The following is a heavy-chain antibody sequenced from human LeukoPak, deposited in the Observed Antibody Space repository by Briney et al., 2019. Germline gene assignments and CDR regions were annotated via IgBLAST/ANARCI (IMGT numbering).Heavy chain of an antibody. D-gene: IGHD5-12*01. V-gene: IGHV3-30*18. CDR2: ISYDGSNK. Sequence: GRSLRLSCAASGFTFSSYGMHWVRQAPGKGLEWVAVISYDGSNKYYADSVKGRFTISRDNSKNTLYLQMNSLRAEDTAVYYCAKDQRYSGYDLYCFDYWGQGTLVTVSS. CDR3: AKDQRYSGYDLYCFDY. J-gene: IGHJ4*02. CDR1: GFTFSSYG.